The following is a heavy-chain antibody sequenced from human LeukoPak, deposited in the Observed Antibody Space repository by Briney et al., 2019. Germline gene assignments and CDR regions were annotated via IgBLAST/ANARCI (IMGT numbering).Heavy chain of an antibody. CDR3: VKDPRTPRSGLFDP. V-gene: IGHV3-23*01. J-gene: IGHJ5*02. CDR2: VSGSGRNT. D-gene: IGHD6-19*01. Sequence: GGSLRLSCAGSGFTFSDYAMTWVRQAPGKGLEWVSSVSGSGRNTFYTDSVKGRFTISRDNSKNTLYLQMNSLRAEDTAVYYCVKDPRTPRSGLFDPWGQGTLVTVSS. CDR1: GFTFSDYA.